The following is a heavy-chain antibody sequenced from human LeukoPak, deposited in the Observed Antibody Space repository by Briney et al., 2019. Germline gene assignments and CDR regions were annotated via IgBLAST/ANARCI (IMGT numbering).Heavy chain of an antibody. CDR3: ARGNRYYFDY. V-gene: IGHV1-8*01. CDR2: MNPNSGNT. Sequence: ASVKVSCKASGYTFTSYDINWVRQATGQGLEWMGWMNPNSGNTNYAQKLQGRVTMTTDTSTSTAYMELRSLRSDDTAVYYCARGNRYYFDYWGQGTLVTVSS. CDR1: GYTFTSYD. J-gene: IGHJ4*02.